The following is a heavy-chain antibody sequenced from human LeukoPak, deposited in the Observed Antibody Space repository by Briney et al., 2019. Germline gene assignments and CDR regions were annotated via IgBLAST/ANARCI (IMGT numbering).Heavy chain of an antibody. J-gene: IGHJ4*02. Sequence: GGSLRLSCAASGFTFSSYSMNWVRQAPGKGLEWVSSISSSTSSYIYYADSVKGRFTISRDNAKNSLYLQMNSLRAEDTAVYYCARDRYQPPKPEVYGGNIRVDYWGQGTLVTVSS. CDR1: GFTFSSYS. CDR3: ARDRYQPPKPEVYGGNIRVDY. D-gene: IGHD4-23*01. CDR2: ISSSTSSYI. V-gene: IGHV3-21*01.